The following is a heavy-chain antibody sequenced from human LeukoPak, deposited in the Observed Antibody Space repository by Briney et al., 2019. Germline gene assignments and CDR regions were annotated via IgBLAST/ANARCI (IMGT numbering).Heavy chain of an antibody. CDR2: IKGKPDGGAI. V-gene: IGHV3-15*01. CDR3: TTDPRY. Sequence: GGSLRLSCAASGFTFNRYWMSWVRRAPGKGLEWIGRIKGKPDGGAIDYIAPVRGRFSISRDDSKNLVFLQMDSVKIEDTAVYYCTTDPRYWGQGTMVTVSS. J-gene: IGHJ4*02. CDR1: GFTFNRYW.